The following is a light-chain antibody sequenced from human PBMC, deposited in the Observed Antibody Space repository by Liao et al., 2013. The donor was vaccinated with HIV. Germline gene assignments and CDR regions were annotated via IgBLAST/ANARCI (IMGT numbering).Light chain of an antibody. CDR3: QAWDSSTAV. CDR1: NIGSKS. Sequence: SYELTQPPSVSVAPGKTARITCGGKNIGSKSVHWYQQKPGQAPGLVIFYDSDRPSGIPERFSGSNSGNTATLTISGTQAMDEADYYCQAWDSSTAVFGTGTKVTVL. CDR2: YDS. V-gene: IGLV3-21*01. J-gene: IGLJ1*01.